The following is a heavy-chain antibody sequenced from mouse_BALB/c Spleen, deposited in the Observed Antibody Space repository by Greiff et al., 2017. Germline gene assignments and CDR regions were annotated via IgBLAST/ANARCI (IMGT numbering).Heavy chain of an antibody. CDR1: GYSITSDYA. V-gene: IGHV3-2*02. Sequence: EVQLQESGPGLVKPSQSLSLTCTVTGYSITSDYAWNWIRQFPGNKLEWMGYISYSGSTSYNPSLKSRISITRDTSKNQFFLQLNSVTTEDTATYYCARKDGYYLYAMDYWGQGTSVTVSS. CDR3: ARKDGYYLYAMDY. J-gene: IGHJ4*01. D-gene: IGHD2-3*01. CDR2: ISYSGST.